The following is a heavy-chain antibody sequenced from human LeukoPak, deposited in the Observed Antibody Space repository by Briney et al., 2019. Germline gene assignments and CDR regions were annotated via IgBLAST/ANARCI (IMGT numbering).Heavy chain of an antibody. CDR1: GGSFSGYY. CDR3: ARHLRWGSGYYYVHFDY. Sequence: PSETLSLTCAVYGGSFSGYYWSWIRQPPGKGLEWIGEINHSGSTNYNPSLKSRVTISVDTSKNQFSLKLSSVTAADTAVYYCARHLRWGSGYYYVHFDYWGQGTLVTVSS. CDR2: INHSGST. D-gene: IGHD3-22*01. J-gene: IGHJ4*02. V-gene: IGHV4-34*01.